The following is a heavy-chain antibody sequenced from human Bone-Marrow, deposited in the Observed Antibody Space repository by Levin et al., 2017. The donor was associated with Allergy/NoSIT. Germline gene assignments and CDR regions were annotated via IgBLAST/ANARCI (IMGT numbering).Heavy chain of an antibody. CDR2: INPSGAGST. V-gene: IGHV1-46*01. D-gene: IGHD6-13*01. Sequence: ASVKVSCKTSGHSFVSYYVHWVRQAPGQGLEWMGAINPSGAGSTHYALQFKGRVTMTRETSTSTVFMELINLTSDDTALYFCARDGVGTAAGTPWGQGTLVTVSS. CDR1: GHSFVSYY. CDR3: ARDGVGTAAGTP. J-gene: IGHJ4*02.